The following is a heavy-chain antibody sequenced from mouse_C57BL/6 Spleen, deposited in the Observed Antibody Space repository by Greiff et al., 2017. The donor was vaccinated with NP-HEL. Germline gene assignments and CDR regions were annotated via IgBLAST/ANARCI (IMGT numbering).Heavy chain of an antibody. CDR1: GFTFSDYG. CDR2: ISSGSSTI. D-gene: IGHD2-1*01. Sequence: EVQGVESGGGLVKPGGSLKLSCAASGFTFSDYGMHWVRQTPEQGLEWVAYISSGSSTIYYADTVKGRFTISRDNAKNTLFLQMTSLRTEDTAMYYCAREGNYEGAMDYWGQGTSVTVSS. CDR3: AREGNYEGAMDY. V-gene: IGHV5-17*01. J-gene: IGHJ4*01.